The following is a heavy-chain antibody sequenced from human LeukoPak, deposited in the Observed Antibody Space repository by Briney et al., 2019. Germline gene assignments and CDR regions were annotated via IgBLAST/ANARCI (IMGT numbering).Heavy chain of an antibody. CDR1: GGSISSYY. Sequence: SETLSLTCTVSGGSISSYYWSWIRQPPGKGLEWIGYIYYSRSTNYNPSLKSRVTISVDTSKNQFSLKLSSVTAADTAVYYCARNSGYDRNFDYWGQGTLVTVSS. J-gene: IGHJ4*02. D-gene: IGHD5-12*01. V-gene: IGHV4-59*08. CDR2: IYYSRST. CDR3: ARNSGYDRNFDY.